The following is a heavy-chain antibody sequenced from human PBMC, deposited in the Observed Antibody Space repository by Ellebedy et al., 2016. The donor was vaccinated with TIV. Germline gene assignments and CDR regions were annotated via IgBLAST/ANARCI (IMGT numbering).Heavy chain of an antibody. CDR1: GFTFSSYS. CDR2: ISSSSSYI. V-gene: IGHV3-21*01. D-gene: IGHD6-13*01. J-gene: IGHJ4*02. Sequence: GESLKISXAASGFTFSSYSMNWVRQAPGKGLEWVSSISSSSSYIYYADSVKGRFTISRDNAKNSLYLQMNSLRAEDTAVYYCARDPAYSSSWYRDLDYWGQGTLVTVSS. CDR3: ARDPAYSSSWYRDLDY.